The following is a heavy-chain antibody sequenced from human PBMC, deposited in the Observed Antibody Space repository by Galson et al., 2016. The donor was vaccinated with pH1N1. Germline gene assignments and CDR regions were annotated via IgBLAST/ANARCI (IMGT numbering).Heavy chain of an antibody. CDR1: GLSLGGYW. J-gene: IGHJ4*02. CDR2: IRSDGSEM. V-gene: IGHV3-7*04. D-gene: IGHD2-15*01. Sequence: SLRLSCAASGLSLGGYWMSWVRQAPGKGLEWVANIRSDGSEMYYLDSVRGRFTIYRDNAKSSLFLQLKSLRAEDTAVYYCVRDGLTRWHFDYWGQGTLVTVSS. CDR3: VRDGLTRWHFDY.